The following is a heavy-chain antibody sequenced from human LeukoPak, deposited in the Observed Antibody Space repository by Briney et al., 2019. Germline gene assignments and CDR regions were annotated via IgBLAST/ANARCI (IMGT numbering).Heavy chain of an antibody. Sequence: GGSLRLSCAASGVTVSSNYMSWVRQAPGKGLEWVSVIYSGGSTYYADSVKGRFTISRDNSKNTLYLQMNSLRAEDTAVYYCAAGPGYYDSSGYYYEGEFDYWGQGTLVTVSS. CDR2: IYSGGST. CDR1: GVTVSSNY. D-gene: IGHD3-22*01. V-gene: IGHV3-66*01. CDR3: AAGPGYYDSSGYYYEGEFDY. J-gene: IGHJ4*02.